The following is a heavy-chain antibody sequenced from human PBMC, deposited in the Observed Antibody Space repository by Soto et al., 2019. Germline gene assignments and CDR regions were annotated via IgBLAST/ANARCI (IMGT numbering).Heavy chain of an antibody. CDR2: INSDGSST. D-gene: IGHD6-19*01. CDR3: ARGASIRYSSGWSDYYYYGMDV. CDR1: GFTFSSYW. V-gene: IGHV3-74*01. J-gene: IGHJ6*02. Sequence: GGSLRLSCAASGFTFSSYWMHWVRQAPGKGLVWVSRINSDGSSTSYADSVKGRFTISRDNAKNTLYLQMNSLRAEDTAVYYCARGASIRYSSGWSDYYYYGMDVWGQGTTVTVSS.